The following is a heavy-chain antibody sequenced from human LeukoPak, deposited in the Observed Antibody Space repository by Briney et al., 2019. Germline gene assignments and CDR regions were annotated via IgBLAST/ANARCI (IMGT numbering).Heavy chain of an antibody. CDR2: IYSGGST. V-gene: IGHV3-66*01. J-gene: IGHJ4*02. CDR3: ARGIAVADTGFFDY. CDR1: GFTVSSNY. D-gene: IGHD6-19*01. Sequence: GGSLRLSCAASGFTVSSNYMTWVRQAPGKGLEWVSVIYSGGSTYYADSVKGRFTISRDNSKSTLYLQMNSLRVEDAAVYYCARGIAVADTGFFDYWGQGTLVTVSS.